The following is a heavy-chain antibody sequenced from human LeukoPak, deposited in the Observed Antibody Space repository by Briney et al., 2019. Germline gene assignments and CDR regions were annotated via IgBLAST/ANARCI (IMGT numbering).Heavy chain of an antibody. CDR3: ARLGSSGV. Sequence: SETLSLTCAVSGGSLSGYYWTWIRQPPGKGLEWIGEINHSGSTNYNPSLKSRVTISVDTSKNQFSLKLSSVTAADTAVYYCARLGSSGVWGQGTLVTVSS. D-gene: IGHD6-19*01. CDR2: INHSGST. J-gene: IGHJ4*02. V-gene: IGHV4-34*01. CDR1: GGSLSGYY.